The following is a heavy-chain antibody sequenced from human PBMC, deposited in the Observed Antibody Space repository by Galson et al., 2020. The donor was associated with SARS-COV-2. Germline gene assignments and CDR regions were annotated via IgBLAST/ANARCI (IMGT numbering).Heavy chain of an antibody. CDR2: VFHSGNT. D-gene: IGHD3-10*01. CDR1: GGSISNSNW. J-gene: IGHJ4*02. V-gene: IGHV4-4*02. CDR3: ARDYYGSGNYFDS. Sequence: ASETLSLTCAVSGGSISNSNWWSWVRQPPGKGLEWIGQVFHSGNTIYNPSLKSRVSISVDKSKNQFSLRLTSVTAADTAVYYCARDYYGSGNYFDSWGQGTLVTVSS.